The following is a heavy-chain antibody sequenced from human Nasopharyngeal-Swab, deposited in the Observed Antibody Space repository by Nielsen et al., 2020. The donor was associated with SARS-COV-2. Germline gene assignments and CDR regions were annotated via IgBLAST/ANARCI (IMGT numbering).Heavy chain of an antibody. CDR2: ISYDGNNK. J-gene: IGHJ4*02. CDR3: ARDRRAAGTGGYFDY. D-gene: IGHD6-13*01. Sequence: VRQAPGKGLEWVAVISYDGNNKYYADSVKGRFSISRDNSKNTLYLQVNSLRAEDTAVYYCARDRRAAGTGGYFDYWGQGTLVTVSS. V-gene: IGHV3-30*04.